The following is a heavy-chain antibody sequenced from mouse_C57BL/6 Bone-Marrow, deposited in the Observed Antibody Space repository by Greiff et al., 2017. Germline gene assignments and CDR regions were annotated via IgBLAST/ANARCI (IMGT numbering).Heavy chain of an antibody. V-gene: IGHV1-81*01. CDR2: IYPRSGNT. J-gene: IGHJ2*01. D-gene: IGHD2-4*01. CDR1: GYSFTSYG. CDR3: ARWGDYAFFDY. Sequence: QVQLQQSGAELARPGASVKLSCKASGYSFTSYGISWVKQRTGQGLEWIGEIYPRSGNTYYNEKFKGKATLTADKSSSTAYMELRSLTSEDSAVYFCARWGDYAFFDYWGQGTTLTVSS.